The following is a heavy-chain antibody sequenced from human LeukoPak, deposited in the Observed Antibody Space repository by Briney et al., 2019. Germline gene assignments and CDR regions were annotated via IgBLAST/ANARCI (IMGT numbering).Heavy chain of an antibody. V-gene: IGHV1-18*01. CDR1: GYTFTSYG. CDR3: ARVPARIGPQRWVDY. D-gene: IGHD3/OR15-3a*01. Sequence: ASVKVSCKASGYTFTSYGISWVRQAPAQGLEWMGWNSAYNGNTNYAQKLQGRVTITTDTSTSTAYKELRSLRSEDTAVYYCARVPARIGPQRWVDYWGQGTLVTVSS. J-gene: IGHJ4*02. CDR2: NSAYNGNT.